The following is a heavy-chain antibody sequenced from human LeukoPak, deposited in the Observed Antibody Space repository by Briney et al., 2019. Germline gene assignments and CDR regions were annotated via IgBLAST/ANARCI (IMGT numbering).Heavy chain of an antibody. Sequence: PGGSLRLSCAASGFTFRSYAMHWVRQAPGKGLEWVAVISFDGSNKHYADSVKGRFTISRDNSKNTLYLQMDRQRVEDTAVYYCTRDHNRRLGELSLLDYWGQGTLVTVSS. CDR1: GFTFRSYA. CDR3: TRDHNRRLGELSLLDY. CDR2: ISFDGSNK. J-gene: IGHJ4*02. V-gene: IGHV3-30*04. D-gene: IGHD3-16*02.